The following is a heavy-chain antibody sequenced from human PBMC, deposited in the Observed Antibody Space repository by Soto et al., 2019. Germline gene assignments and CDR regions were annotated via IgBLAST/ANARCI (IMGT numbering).Heavy chain of an antibody. CDR2: IYSGGST. CDR3: AREIAAAGIIRFDP. V-gene: IGHV3-53*02. Sequence: EVQLVETGGGLIQPGGSLRLSCAASGFTVSSNYMSWVRQAPGKGLEWVSVIYSGGSTYYADSVKGRFTISRDNSKNTLYLQMNSLRAEDTAVYYCAREIAAAGIIRFDPWGQGTLVTVSS. CDR1: GFTVSSNY. J-gene: IGHJ5*02. D-gene: IGHD6-13*01.